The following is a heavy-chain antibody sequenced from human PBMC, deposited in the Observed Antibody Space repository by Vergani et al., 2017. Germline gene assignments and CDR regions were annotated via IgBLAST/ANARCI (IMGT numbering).Heavy chain of an antibody. Sequence: EVQLVQSGGGLVQPGGSLRPSCAAPGLTFGSNWMSWVRQAPGKGLEGVANIRQDGREKYYVDPVRGRFTISRDNAKNSLYLQMNSLRAEDTAVYYCARELPEGYCSSTSCYSDYYYGMDVWGQGTTVTVSS. J-gene: IGHJ6*02. CDR3: ARELPEGYCSSTSCYSDYYYGMDV. CDR2: IRQDGREK. V-gene: IGHV3-7*03. CDR1: GLTFGSNW. D-gene: IGHD2-2*02.